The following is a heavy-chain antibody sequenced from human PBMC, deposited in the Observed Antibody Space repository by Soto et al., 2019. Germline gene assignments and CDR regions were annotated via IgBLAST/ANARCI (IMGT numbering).Heavy chain of an antibody. V-gene: IGHV3-33*01. Sequence: PVGSLRLSCVTSGFTFDNYAMHWLRQPPGKGLEWMTIIWADGTKKYYADSVKGRFTISKDDSKKTLYLQMDNLRPEDTAVYYCARGTNNWNYDTFDYWGQGALVTVSS. D-gene: IGHD1-7*01. J-gene: IGHJ4*02. CDR3: ARGTNNWNYDTFDY. CDR2: IWADGTKK. CDR1: GFTFDNYA.